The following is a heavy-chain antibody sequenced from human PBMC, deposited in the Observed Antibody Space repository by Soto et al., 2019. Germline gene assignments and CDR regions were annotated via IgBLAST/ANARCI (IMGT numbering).Heavy chain of an antibody. D-gene: IGHD6-6*01. CDR3: ARDSSSSTAGFDY. J-gene: IGHJ4*02. CDR1: GGTFSSYT. CDR2: IIPILGIA. V-gene: IGHV1-69*02. Sequence: QVQLVQSGAEVKKPGSSVKVSCKASGGTFSSYTISWVRQAPGQGLEWMGRIIPILGIANYAQKFQGRVTITADKSTSTAYMELSSLRSEDTAVYYCARDSSSSTAGFDYWGQGTLVTVSS.